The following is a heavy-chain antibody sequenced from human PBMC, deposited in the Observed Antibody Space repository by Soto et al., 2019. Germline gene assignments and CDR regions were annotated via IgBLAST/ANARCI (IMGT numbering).Heavy chain of an antibody. CDR2: ISSSGSTI. J-gene: IGHJ6*03. Sequence: QVQLVESGGGLVKPGGSLRLSCAASGFTFSDYYMSWIRQAPGKGLEWVSYISSSGSTIYYADSVKGRFTISRDNAKNSLYLQMNSLRAEDTAVYYCARASRIRQYSSSSYYYYYYYMDVWGKGTTVTVSS. V-gene: IGHV3-11*01. CDR1: GFTFSDYY. D-gene: IGHD6-6*01. CDR3: ARASRIRQYSSSSYYYYYYYMDV.